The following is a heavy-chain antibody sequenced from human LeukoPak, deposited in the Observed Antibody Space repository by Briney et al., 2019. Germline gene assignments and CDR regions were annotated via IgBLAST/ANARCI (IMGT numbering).Heavy chain of an antibody. V-gene: IGHV1-69*04. CDR1: GGTFSSYT. CDR3: ARDRNDFWSGYPRFDY. Sequence: SVKVSCKASGGTFSSYTISWVRQALGQGLEWMGRIIPILGIANYAQKFQGRVTSTADKSTSTAYMELSSLRSEDTAVYYCARDRNDFWSGYPRFDYWGQGNLVTVSS. J-gene: IGHJ4*02. D-gene: IGHD3-3*01. CDR2: IIPILGIA.